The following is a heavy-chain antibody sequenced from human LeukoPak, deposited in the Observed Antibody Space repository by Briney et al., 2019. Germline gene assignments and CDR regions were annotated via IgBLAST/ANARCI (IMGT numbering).Heavy chain of an antibody. CDR1: GGSISSSSYY. J-gene: IGHJ4*02. D-gene: IGHD6-13*01. CDR2: IYYSGST. Sequence: SETLSLTRTVSGGSISSSSYYWGWIRQPPGKGLEWIGSIYYSGSTYYNPSLKSRVTISVDTSKNQFSLKLSSVTAADTAIYYCASIPAGTTHFDYWGQGTLVTVSS. CDR3: ASIPAGTTHFDY. V-gene: IGHV4-39*07.